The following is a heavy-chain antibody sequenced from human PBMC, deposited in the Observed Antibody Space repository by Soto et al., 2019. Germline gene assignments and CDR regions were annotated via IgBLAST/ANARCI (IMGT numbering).Heavy chain of an antibody. CDR2: IYYSGST. D-gene: IGHD5-18*01. V-gene: IGHV4-61*01. J-gene: IGHJ6*02. Sequence: PSETLSLTCTVSGGSVSSGSYYWSWIRQPPGKGLEWIGYIYYSGSTNYNPSLKSRVTISVDTSKNQFSLKLSSVTAADTAVYCCARDQGYSYGSYYYGMDVWGQGTTVTVSS. CDR3: ARDQGYSYGSYYYGMDV. CDR1: GGSVSSGSYY.